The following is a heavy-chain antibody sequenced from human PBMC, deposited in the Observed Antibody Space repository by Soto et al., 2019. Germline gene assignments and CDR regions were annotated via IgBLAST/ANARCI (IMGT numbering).Heavy chain of an antibody. CDR1: GGTFSSYA. J-gene: IGHJ6*02. V-gene: IGHV1-69*01. CDR2: IIPIFGTA. Sequence: QVQLVQSGAEVKKPGSSVKVSCKASGGTFSSYAISWVRQAPGQGLEWMGGIIPIFGTANYAQKFQGRVTITADESTSTAYMELSSLRSEDTAVYYCARHTSSIAEQTQYYYYGMDVWGQGTTVTASS. CDR3: ARHTSSIAEQTQYYYYGMDV. D-gene: IGHD6-6*01.